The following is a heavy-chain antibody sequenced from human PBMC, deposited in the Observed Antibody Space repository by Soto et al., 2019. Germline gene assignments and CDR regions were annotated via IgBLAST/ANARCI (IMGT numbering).Heavy chain of an antibody. CDR3: ATERVAAGPFDY. Sequence: SVKVSCKASGGTFNSYASSCVLQSPGQGPEGMGGIIPIFGTPNYAQKFQGRVTITADTFTSTAYMELSSLRSEDTAVYYCATERVAAGPFDYWGQGTLVTVSS. CDR2: IIPIFGTP. V-gene: IGHV1-69*06. J-gene: IGHJ4*02. CDR1: GGTFNSYA. D-gene: IGHD3-10*01.